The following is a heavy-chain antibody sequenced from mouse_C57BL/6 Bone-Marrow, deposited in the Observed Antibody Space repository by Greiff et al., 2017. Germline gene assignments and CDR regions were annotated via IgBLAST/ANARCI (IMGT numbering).Heavy chain of an antibody. CDR1: GYTFTDYE. J-gene: IGHJ4*01. V-gene: IGHV1-15*01. Sequence: VQRVESGAELVRPGASVTLSCKASGYTFTDYEMHWVKQTPVHGLEWIGAIDPETGGTAYNQKFKGKAILTADKSSSTAYMELRSLTSEDSAVYYCTRCRRGYYYARDYWGQGTSVTVSS. CDR2: IDPETGGT. CDR3: TRCRRGYYYARDY.